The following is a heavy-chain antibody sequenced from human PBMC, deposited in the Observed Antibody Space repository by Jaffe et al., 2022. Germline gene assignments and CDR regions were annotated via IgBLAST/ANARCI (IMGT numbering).Heavy chain of an antibody. CDR1: GFTFDDYA. CDR3: AKDIGGSGLLMYMDV. J-gene: IGHJ6*04. V-gene: IGHV3-9*01. Sequence: EVQLVESGGGLVQPGRSLRLSCAASGFTFDDYAMHWVRQAPGKGLEWVSGISWNSGSIGYADSVKGRFTISRDNAKNSLYLQMNSLRAEDTALYYCAKDIGGSGLLMYMDVWGKGTTVTVSS. D-gene: IGHD3-16*01. CDR2: ISWNSGSI.